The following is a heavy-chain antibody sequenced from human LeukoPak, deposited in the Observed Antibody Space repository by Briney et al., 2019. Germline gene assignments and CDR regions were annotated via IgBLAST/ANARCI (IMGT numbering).Heavy chain of an antibody. D-gene: IGHD5-18*01. CDR2: IRFDETEK. J-gene: IGHJ4*02. Sequence: TGGSLRLSCAASRFRFNSHGMHWVRQAPGKGLEWVAFIRFDETEKYYIDSVKGRFSISRDNSKNTVFLQMNSLGAEDTALYYCARDQGGYSYGAFDYWGQGILVTVSP. CDR3: ARDQGGYSYGAFDY. V-gene: IGHV3-30*02. CDR1: RFRFNSHG.